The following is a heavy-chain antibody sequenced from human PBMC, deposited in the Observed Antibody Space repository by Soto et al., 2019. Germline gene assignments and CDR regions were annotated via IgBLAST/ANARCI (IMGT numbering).Heavy chain of an antibody. CDR2: IYYSGST. CDR3: ARALYDSSGYLHFDY. V-gene: IGHV4-61*01. Sequence: SETLSLTWTVSGGSISSGSYYWSWIRQPPGKGLEWIGYIYYSGSTNYNPSLKSRVTISVDTSKNQFSLKLSSVTAADTAVYYCARALYDSSGYLHFDYWGQGTLVTVSS. D-gene: IGHD3-22*01. J-gene: IGHJ4*02. CDR1: GGSISSGSYY.